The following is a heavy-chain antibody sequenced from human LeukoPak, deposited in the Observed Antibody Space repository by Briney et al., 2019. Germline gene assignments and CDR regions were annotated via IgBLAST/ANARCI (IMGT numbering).Heavy chain of an antibody. CDR2: IRSKADNYAI. CDR3: SRLRAAGTGSSYYHGLDV. Sequence: GGSLKLSCAASAFTFSGSAIHWVRQASGKGLEWVGRIRSKADNYAITYAASVNGRFTISRDDSKNTAYLQMDSLKIEDTAVYYCSRLRAAGTGSSYYHGLDVWGQGSTVTVSS. D-gene: IGHD6-13*01. V-gene: IGHV3-73*01. J-gene: IGHJ6*02. CDR1: AFTFSGSA.